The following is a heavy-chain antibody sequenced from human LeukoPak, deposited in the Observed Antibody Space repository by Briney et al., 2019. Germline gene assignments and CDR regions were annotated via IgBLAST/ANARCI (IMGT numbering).Heavy chain of an antibody. V-gene: IGHV1-24*01. D-gene: IGHD3-22*01. CDR2: FDPEDGET. Sequence: ASVKVSCKVSGYTLTELSMHWVRQAPGKGLEWMGGFDPEDGETIYAQKFRGRVTMTEDTSTDTAYMELSSLRSEDTAVYYCATDTMIGPHAFDIWGQGTMVTVSS. CDR1: GYTLTELS. J-gene: IGHJ3*02. CDR3: ATDTMIGPHAFDI.